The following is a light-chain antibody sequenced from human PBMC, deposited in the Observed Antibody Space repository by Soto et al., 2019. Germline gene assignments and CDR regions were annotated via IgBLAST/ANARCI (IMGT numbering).Light chain of an antibody. J-gene: IGLJ1*01. Sequence: QSLLTQPASVSGSPGQSITISCTGTSSDVGGYNYVSWYQQHPGKAPKLMIYDVSNRPSGVSNRFSGSKSGNTASLTISGLQAEDEADYYCSSYTSSSFYVFGTGT. CDR2: DVS. CDR3: SSYTSSSFYV. V-gene: IGLV2-14*01. CDR1: SSDVGGYNY.